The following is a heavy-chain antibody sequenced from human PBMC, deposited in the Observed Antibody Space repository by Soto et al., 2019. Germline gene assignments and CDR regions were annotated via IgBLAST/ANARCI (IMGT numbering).Heavy chain of an antibody. Sequence: GGSLRFSCAASGFTFSSYSMNWVRQAPGKGLEWVSSISSSSSYIYYADSVKGRFTISRDNAKNSLYLQMNSLRAEDTAVYYCARALAVAGKGESGYWGQGTLVTVSS. CDR1: GFTFSSYS. CDR3: ARALAVAGKGESGY. CDR2: ISSSSSYI. J-gene: IGHJ4*02. D-gene: IGHD6-19*01. V-gene: IGHV3-21*01.